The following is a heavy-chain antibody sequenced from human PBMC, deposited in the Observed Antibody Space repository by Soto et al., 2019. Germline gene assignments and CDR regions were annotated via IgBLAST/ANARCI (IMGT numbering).Heavy chain of an antibody. CDR1: GFVFSSEP. D-gene: IGHD3-10*01. CDR3: ARDSAWAFDS. CDR2: IRDSGRDM. Sequence: PGGSLRLSCAASGFVFSSEPMNWVRQAPGKGLECISNIRDSGRDMYYADSVKGRFTISRDNARSSLFLQMNSLRAEDTAVYFCARDSAWAFDSWGQGTLVTVSS. V-gene: IGHV3-48*01. J-gene: IGHJ4*02.